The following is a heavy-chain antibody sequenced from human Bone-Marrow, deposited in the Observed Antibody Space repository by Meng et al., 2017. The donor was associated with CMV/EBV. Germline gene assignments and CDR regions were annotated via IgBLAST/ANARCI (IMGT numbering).Heavy chain of an antibody. CDR3: ARACGGECANDAFDI. D-gene: IGHD2-21*01. CDR2: IYHSGST. J-gene: IGHJ3*02. CDR1: GGSISSGDYY. Sequence: SETLSLTCTVSGGSISSGDYYWSWIRQPPGKGLEWIGSIYHSGSTYYNPSLKSRVTISVDTSKNQFSLKLSSVTAADTAVYYCARACGGECANDAFDIWGQGTMVTV. V-gene: IGHV4-39*07.